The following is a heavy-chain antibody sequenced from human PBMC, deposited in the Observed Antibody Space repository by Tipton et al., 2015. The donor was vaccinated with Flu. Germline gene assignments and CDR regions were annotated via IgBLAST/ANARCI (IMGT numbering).Heavy chain of an antibody. V-gene: IGHV4-34*01. Sequence: LSLTCAVYGGSFSGSYWSWTRQPPGKGLEWIGEINHSGNTNYNPSLKSRVTISVDTSKNQFSLKLSSVTAADTAVYYCARSLTYYYDSSGYAFDIWGQGTMVTVSS. CDR2: INHSGNT. D-gene: IGHD3-22*01. J-gene: IGHJ3*02. CDR1: GGSFSGSY. CDR3: ARSLTYYYDSSGYAFDI.